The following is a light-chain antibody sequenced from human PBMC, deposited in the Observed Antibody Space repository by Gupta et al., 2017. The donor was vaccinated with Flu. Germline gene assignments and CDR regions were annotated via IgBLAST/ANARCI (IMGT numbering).Light chain of an antibody. CDR3: QNEGGSPFT. J-gene: IGKJ3*01. CDR1: HRIRSRY. V-gene: IGKV3-20*01. CDR2: TTS. Sequence: GTLYLSTGERATLSCRASHRIRSRYLGWYQQKPGQAPRLLIYTTSTRASGIPDRFAGSGSGTDFTLTISSLEPEDFAVYYCQNEGGSPFTFGPGTRVDIK.